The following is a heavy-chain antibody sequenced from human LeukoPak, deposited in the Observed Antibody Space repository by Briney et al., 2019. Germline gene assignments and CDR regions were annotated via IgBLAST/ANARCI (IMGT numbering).Heavy chain of an antibody. CDR2: INPSTGGT. D-gene: IGHD2-21*02. CDR1: GYSFTDFF. CDR3: ARGKQWGDYNGFDP. V-gene: IGHV1-2*06. Sequence: ASVKVSCKASGYSFTDFFIHWLRQAPGQGLESMGRINPSTGGTNSAQRFQGRVTMTRDTSISSAYMELSSLRSADTALYYCARGKQWGDYNGFDPLGQGTLVTVSS. J-gene: IGHJ5*02.